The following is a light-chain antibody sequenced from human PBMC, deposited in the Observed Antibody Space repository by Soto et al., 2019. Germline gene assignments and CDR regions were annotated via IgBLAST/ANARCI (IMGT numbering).Light chain of an antibody. V-gene: IGKV4-1*01. CDR3: QQYNNWTFS. J-gene: IGKJ5*01. CDR1: QSLFYNSYRKNY. Sequence: DIVMTQSPDSLAVFLGERATINCRSNQSLFYNSYRKNYLVWYRQKPGQSPRLLIYDASIRATGVPARFSATGSETDFTLTISGLKYEDSAVYFCQQYNNWTFSFGQGTRLEIK. CDR2: DAS.